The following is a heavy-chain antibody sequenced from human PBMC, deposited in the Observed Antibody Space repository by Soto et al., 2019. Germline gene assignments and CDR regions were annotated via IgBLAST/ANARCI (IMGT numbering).Heavy chain of an antibody. Sequence: GGSLRLSCAASGFIFPSYWMSWVRQAPGKGLEWVANIKEDGSEKYYVDSVRGRFTISRDNAKNTLYLQMNSLRAEDTAVYSCAKDRNFGGGFDYWGQGTLVTVSS. V-gene: IGHV3-7*03. CDR3: AKDRNFGGGFDY. CDR2: IKEDGSEK. D-gene: IGHD3-10*01. J-gene: IGHJ4*02. CDR1: GFIFPSYW.